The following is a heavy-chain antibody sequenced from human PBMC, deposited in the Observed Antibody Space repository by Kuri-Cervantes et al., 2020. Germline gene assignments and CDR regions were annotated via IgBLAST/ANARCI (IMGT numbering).Heavy chain of an antibody. J-gene: IGHJ4*02. V-gene: IGHV4-59*01. CDR1: GASISSNY. CDR3: AKYMGFSGDYGASFDY. D-gene: IGHD4-17*01. Sequence: SETLSLTCTVSGASISSNYWSWIRQPPGKGLEWIGYIYHSGSTNYNPSLKSRVTISVDTSKNQFSLNLSSVTVADTAVYYCAKYMGFSGDYGASFDYWGQGTLVTVSS. CDR2: IYHSGST.